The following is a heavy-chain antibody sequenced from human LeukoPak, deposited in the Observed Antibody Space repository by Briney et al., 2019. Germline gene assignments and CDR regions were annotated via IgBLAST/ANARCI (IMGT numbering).Heavy chain of an antibody. J-gene: IGHJ4*02. D-gene: IGHD2-21*02. V-gene: IGHV3-23*01. Sequence: GGSLRLSCAASGFNFANHAMSWVRQAPGKGLEWVSAISGGGDITYYADSVTGRFTISRDNSKDTLFLQMHSLRPGDTAVYYCVREDTPATANYWGQGTLVTIS. CDR3: VREDTPATANY. CDR2: ISGGGDIT. CDR1: GFNFANHA.